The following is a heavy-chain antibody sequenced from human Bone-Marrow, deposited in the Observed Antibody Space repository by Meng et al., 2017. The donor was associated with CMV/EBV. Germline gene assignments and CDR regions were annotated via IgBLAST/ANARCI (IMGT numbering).Heavy chain of an antibody. Sequence: SGPTLVKPTQTLTLTCTFSGFSLSTSGVGVGWIRQPPGKALEWLALIYWNDDKRYSPSLKSRLTITKDTSKNQVVLTMTNMDPVDTATYYCEHAKGFLEWLLYGNWFDPWGQGTLVTVSS. J-gene: IGHJ5*02. D-gene: IGHD3-3*01. CDR3: EHAKGFLEWLLYGNWFDP. CDR2: IYWNDDK. CDR1: GFSLSTSGVG. V-gene: IGHV2-5*01.